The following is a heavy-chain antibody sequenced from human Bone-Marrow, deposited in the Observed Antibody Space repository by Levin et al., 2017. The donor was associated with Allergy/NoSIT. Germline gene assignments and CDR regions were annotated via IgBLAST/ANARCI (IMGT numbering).Heavy chain of an antibody. D-gene: IGHD2-8*01. CDR2: ISDSGGST. CDR3: PKDRYCTTTTCPADH. Sequence: SCAASGFTFSTYAMNWVRQAPGKGLEWVSGISDSGGSTYYADSVKGRFTISRDNSKNTLYLQMNNLRAEDTAIYFCPKDRYCTTTTCPADHWGQGILVTVSS. J-gene: IGHJ4*02. V-gene: IGHV3-23*01. CDR1: GFTFSTYA.